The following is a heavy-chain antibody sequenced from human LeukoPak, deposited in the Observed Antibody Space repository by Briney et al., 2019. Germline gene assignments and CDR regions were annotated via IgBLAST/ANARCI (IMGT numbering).Heavy chain of an antibody. J-gene: IGHJ4*02. Sequence: GGSLRLSCAASGFTFSSYAMSWVRQAPGKGLEWVSAISGSGGSTYYADSVKGRFTISRDNSKNTLYLQMNSLRAEDTAVYYCAKEADNYYDSSGYLGDYFDYWGQGTLVTVPS. CDR2: ISGSGGST. V-gene: IGHV3-23*01. CDR3: AKEADNYYDSSGYLGDYFDY. CDR1: GFTFSSYA. D-gene: IGHD3-22*01.